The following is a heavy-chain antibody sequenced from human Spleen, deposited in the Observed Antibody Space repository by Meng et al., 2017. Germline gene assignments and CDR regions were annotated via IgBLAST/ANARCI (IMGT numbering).Heavy chain of an antibody. CDR3: ARGPTTMAHDFDY. J-gene: IGHJ4*02. Sequence: QVQLQRWGAGLLKPSETLSLTCAVYGGSFSDYYWSWIRQPPGKGLEWIGEINHSGSTNYNPSLERRATISVDTSQNNLSLKLSSVTAADSAVYYCARGPTTMAHDFDYWGQGTLVTVSS. D-gene: IGHD4-11*01. CDR1: GGSFSDYY. CDR2: INHSGST. V-gene: IGHV4-34*01.